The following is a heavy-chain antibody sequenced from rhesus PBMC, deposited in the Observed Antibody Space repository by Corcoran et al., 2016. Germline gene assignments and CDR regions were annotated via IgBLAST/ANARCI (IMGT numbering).Heavy chain of an antibody. CDR3: ASCSSYGDEYFEF. D-gene: IGHD4-29*01. CDR2: IYGSGSST. J-gene: IGHJ1*01. Sequence: QVQLQESGPGLVKPSETLSVTCAVSGGSLSSSYWSWIRQAPGKGLEWIGYIYGSGSSTNSNPSIKSRVTLSVATSKTQFSLNRTSVTAADTAVDYCASCSSYGDEYFEFWGQGALVTVSS. CDR1: GGSLSSSY. V-gene: IGHV4-169*02.